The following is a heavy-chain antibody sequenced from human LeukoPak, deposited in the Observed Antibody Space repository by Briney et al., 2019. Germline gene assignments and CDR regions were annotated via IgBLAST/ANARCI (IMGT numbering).Heavy chain of an antibody. J-gene: IGHJ4*02. D-gene: IGHD3/OR15-3a*01. CDR3: ARQTGSGLFILP. CDR1: GGSISSSSYF. CDR2: IYYSGNT. Sequence: SETLSLTCTVSGGSISSSSYFWGWIRQPPGKGLEWIGNIYYSGNTYYNASLKSQVSISIDTSKNQFSLRLTSVTAADTAVYYCARQTGSGLFILPGGQGTLVTVSS. V-gene: IGHV4-39*01.